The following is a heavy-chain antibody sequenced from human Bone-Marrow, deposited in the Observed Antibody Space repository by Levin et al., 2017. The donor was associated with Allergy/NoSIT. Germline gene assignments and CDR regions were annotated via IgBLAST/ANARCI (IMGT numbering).Heavy chain of an antibody. V-gene: IGHV1-2*02. Sequence: ASVKVSCKPSGYPFTNYFVAWVRQAPGQGPEWMGWINPDTGDTKYAQKFQDRVTMTRDTSISTAFMELRGLRSDETAVYYCVRSRSFYFDNWGQGTLITVSS. CDR3: VRSRSFYFDN. CDR2: INPDTGDT. D-gene: IGHD3-16*02. J-gene: IGHJ4*02. CDR1: GYPFTNYF.